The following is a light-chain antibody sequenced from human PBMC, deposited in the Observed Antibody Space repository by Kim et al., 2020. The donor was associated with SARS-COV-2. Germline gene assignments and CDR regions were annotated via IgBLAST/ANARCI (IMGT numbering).Light chain of an antibody. CDR2: GVS. V-gene: IGLV2-23*02. Sequence: SLTLPSTGTRSEVGSYNLVSWYQQPPGKAPNPMIYGVSKRPSGVSTRFSGSKSGNTASLTISGLQAGDEADYSCCSYAGSSTSVVFGGGTQLTVL. CDR3: CSYAGSSTSVV. CDR1: RSEVGSYNL. J-gene: IGLJ2*01.